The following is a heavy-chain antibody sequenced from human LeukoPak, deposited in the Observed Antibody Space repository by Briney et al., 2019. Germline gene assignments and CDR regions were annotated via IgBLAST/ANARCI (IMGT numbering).Heavy chain of an antibody. D-gene: IGHD2-21*01. CDR2: ISGTGGAT. V-gene: IGHV3-23*01. CDR1: GFSFWNYA. J-gene: IGHJ5*01. Sequence: GGSLRLSCVASGFSFWNYAMSWVRQALGKGLQWVSQISGTGGATWYAGFARDRFTISRDNSKKTLYLQMSGLRVEDTAMYYCVKDPRDTYGTNWFVSWGQGTLLIVSS. CDR3: VKDPRDTYGTNWFVS.